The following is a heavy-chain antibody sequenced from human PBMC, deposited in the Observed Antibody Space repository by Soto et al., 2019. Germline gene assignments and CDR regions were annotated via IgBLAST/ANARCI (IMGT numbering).Heavy chain of an antibody. Sequence: SETLSLTCPASTGSSFNTGVFWNWIRQHPGRGLEWIGYISYSGKTFYNPSLQSRVSMSLDTSTNQFSLKLSSVTAADTAVYFCARHLSGDYPNANWFDPWGQGTLVTVSS. D-gene: IGHD4-17*01. V-gene: IGHV4-31*03. CDR1: TGSSFNTGVF. CDR2: ISYSGKT. J-gene: IGHJ5*02. CDR3: ARHLSGDYPNANWFDP.